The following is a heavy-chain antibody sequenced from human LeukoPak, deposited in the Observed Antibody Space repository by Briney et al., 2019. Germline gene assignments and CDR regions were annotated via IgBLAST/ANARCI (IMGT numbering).Heavy chain of an antibody. V-gene: IGHV4-30-4*01. D-gene: IGHD6-13*01. CDR2: IYYSGST. J-gene: IGHJ5*02. CDR3: ARDAWVEALAANDPNWFDH. CDR1: GGSISSGDYY. Sequence: SETLSLTCTVSGGSISSGDYYWSWIRQPPGKGLEWIGYIYYSGSTYYNPSLKSRVTISVDTSKNQFSLKLTSVTAADTAVYYCARDAWVEALAANDPNWFDHWGQGTLVTVSS.